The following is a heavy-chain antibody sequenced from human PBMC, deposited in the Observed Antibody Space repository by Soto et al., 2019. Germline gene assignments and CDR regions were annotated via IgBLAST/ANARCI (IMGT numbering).Heavy chain of an antibody. Sequence: GGSLRLSCAASGFTFNTYWMHWVSQAPGKGLVWVSRINSDGTKTTYADSVKGRFTISRDNAKNTVYLQMNSLRAEDTAVYYCATVATNSYDWLDPWGQGTLVTVSS. CDR2: INSDGTKT. CDR1: GFTFNTYW. D-gene: IGHD5-12*01. J-gene: IGHJ5*02. CDR3: ATVATNSYDWLDP. V-gene: IGHV3-74*01.